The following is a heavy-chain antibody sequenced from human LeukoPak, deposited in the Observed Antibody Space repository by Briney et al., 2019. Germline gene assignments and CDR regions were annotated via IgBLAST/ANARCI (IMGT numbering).Heavy chain of an antibody. J-gene: IGHJ4*02. D-gene: IGHD4-17*01. CDR3: ARQDMTTVTTLDY. Sequence: SETLSLTCTVSGGSISSSSYYWGWIRQPPGKGLEWIGSIYYNGSTYYNPSLKSRVTISVDTSKNQFSLKLSSVTAADTAVYYCARQDMTTVTTLDYWGQGTLVTVSS. CDR1: GGSISSSSYY. CDR2: IYYNGST. V-gene: IGHV4-39*01.